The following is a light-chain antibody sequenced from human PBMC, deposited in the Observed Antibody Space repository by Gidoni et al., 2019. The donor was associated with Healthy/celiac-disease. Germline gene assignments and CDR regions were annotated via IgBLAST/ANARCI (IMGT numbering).Light chain of an antibody. V-gene: IGLV2-14*03. CDR1: NRDVGGYNY. Sequence: QSALTQPASVSGSPGQSITISCTGTNRDVGGYNYVSWYQQHPGKAPKLMIYDVSNRPSGVSNRFSGSKSGNTASLTISVLQAEDEADYYCSSYTSSSTSVVFGGGTKLTVL. CDR3: SSYTSSSTSVV. J-gene: IGLJ2*01. CDR2: DVS.